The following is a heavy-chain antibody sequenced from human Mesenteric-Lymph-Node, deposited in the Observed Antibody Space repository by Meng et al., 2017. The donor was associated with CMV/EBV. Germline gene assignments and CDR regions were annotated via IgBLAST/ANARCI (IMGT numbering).Heavy chain of an antibody. CDR3: AREMITIFGVAIWASDYYYGMDV. CDR1: GFTFSSYS. Sequence: GGSLRLSCAASGFTFSSYSMNWVRQAPGKGLEWVSSISTSNSYIFYADSVKGRFTISRDNAKNSLYLQMNSLRAEDTAVYYCAREMITIFGVAIWASDYYYGMDVWGQGTTVTVSS. CDR2: ISTSNSYI. J-gene: IGHJ6*02. D-gene: IGHD3-3*01. V-gene: IGHV3-21*01.